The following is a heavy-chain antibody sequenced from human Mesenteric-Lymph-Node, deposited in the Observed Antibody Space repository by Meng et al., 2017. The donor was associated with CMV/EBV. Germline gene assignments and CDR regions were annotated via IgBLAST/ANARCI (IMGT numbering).Heavy chain of an antibody. V-gene: IGHV3-15*01. CDR3: TTGGSYWGKAPPVGYSGYAHFDY. J-gene: IGHJ4*02. Sequence: SWVRQAPGKGLEWVGRIKSKTDGGTTDYAAPVKGRFTISRDDSKNTLYLQMNSLKTEDTAVYYCTTGGSYWGKAPPVGYSGYAHFDYWGQGTLVTVSS. D-gene: IGHD5-12*01. CDR2: IKSKTDGGTT.